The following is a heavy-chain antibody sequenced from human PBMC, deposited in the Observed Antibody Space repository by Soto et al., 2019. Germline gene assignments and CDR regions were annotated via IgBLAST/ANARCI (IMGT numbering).Heavy chain of an antibody. D-gene: IGHD3-22*01. CDR3: TTGLTYYSDSSGYYFDA. Sequence: EVHLVESGGDLVKPGGSLRLSCAVSGFTFTNAWMNWVRQAPGKGVEWVGRIKSKNDGGTTEYAAPVKGRLIITRDDSKNTVYLQMNSLQTEDTGVYYCTTGLTYYSDSSGYYFDAWGQGTLVTVSS. J-gene: IGHJ4*02. CDR2: IKSKNDGGTT. V-gene: IGHV3-15*07. CDR1: GFTFTNAW.